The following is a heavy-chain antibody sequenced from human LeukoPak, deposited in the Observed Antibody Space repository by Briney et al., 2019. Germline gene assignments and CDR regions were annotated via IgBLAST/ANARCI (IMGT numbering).Heavy chain of an antibody. J-gene: IGHJ4*02. CDR3: APVGILRSNDY. D-gene: IGHD2/OR15-2a*01. V-gene: IGHV3-48*03. CDR1: GFTFSNYD. Sequence: AVSLTLTCTVSGFTFSNYDMSWLRQAPGQGLVWVSTINSSGTIMNYADSKKGRFTTSRANYKNSLDLQVQSLSAQAAAVYACAPVGILRSNDYWGQGTLFTVSS. CDR2: INSSGTIM.